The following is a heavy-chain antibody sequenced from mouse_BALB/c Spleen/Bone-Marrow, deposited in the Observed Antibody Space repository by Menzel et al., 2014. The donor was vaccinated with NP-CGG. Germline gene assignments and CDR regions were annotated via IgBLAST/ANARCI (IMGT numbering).Heavy chain of an antibody. CDR3: ARLGGAAMDD. Sequence: VQLQQSGPELVKPGASVTISCKASGYNFTSYYIHWVKQRPGQGLEWIGLIYPGNVNTNYTEKLKRKATQPADKSSTTAYMQLSSLAAEDSAVYFCARLGGAAMDDWGQGTPVTGSS. J-gene: IGHJ4*01. V-gene: IGHV1S56*01. CDR2: IYPGNVNT. CDR1: GYNFTSYY. D-gene: IGHD4-1*01.